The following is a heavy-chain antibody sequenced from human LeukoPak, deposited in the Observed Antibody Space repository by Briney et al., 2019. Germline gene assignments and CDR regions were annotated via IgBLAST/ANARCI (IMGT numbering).Heavy chain of an antibody. CDR2: INHSGST. CDR3: ARAPKRQIAAHVSYYFDY. V-gene: IGHV4-34*01. J-gene: IGHJ4*02. Sequence: SETLSLTCAVYGGSFSGYYWSWIRQPPGKGLEWIGEINHSGSTNYNPSLKSRVTISVDTSKNQFSLKLSSVTAADTAVYYWARAPKRQIAAHVSYYFDYWGQGTLVTVSS. CDR1: GGSFSGYY. D-gene: IGHD6-25*01.